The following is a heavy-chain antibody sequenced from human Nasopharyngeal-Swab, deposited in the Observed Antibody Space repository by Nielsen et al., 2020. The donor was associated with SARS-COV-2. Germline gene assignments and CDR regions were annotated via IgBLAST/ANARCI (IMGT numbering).Heavy chain of an antibody. CDR1: GGSMNSYY. CDR3: ARVQVDDDFWTGYHFDY. V-gene: IGHV4-59*01. CDR2: FFNSGST. J-gene: IGHJ4*02. Sequence: SETLSLTCTVSGGSMNSYYWYWIRQPPGKGLEWIGYFFNSGSTEYSPPLKRRATISVDTSNNHFSLKLSAVTAADTAVYFCARVQVDDDFWTGYHFDYWGQGTLVTVSS. D-gene: IGHD3/OR15-3a*01.